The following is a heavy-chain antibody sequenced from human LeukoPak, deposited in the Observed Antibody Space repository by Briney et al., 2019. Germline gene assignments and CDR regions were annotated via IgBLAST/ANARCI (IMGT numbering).Heavy chain of an antibody. CDR1: GGSISSDY. V-gene: IGHV4-59*01. J-gene: IGHJ4*02. CDR3: ARDPVATGAIDY. Sequence: SETLSLTCTVSGGSISSDYWSWIRQPPGKGLEWIGHIDYRGSTKYNPSLKSRVTISVDTSKNQFSLKLSSVTAADTAVYYCARDPVATGAIDYWGQGTLVTVSP. CDR2: IDYRGST. D-gene: IGHD1-1*01.